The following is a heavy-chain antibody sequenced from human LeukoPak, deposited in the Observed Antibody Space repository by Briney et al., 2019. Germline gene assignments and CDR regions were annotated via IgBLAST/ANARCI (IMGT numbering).Heavy chain of an antibody. V-gene: IGHV3-23*01. Sequence: GGSLRLSCAVSGITLSNYGMNWVRQAPGKGLEWVAGISGSGGSTNYAASVKGRFTISRDSSKHTLYLQMNSLRAEDTAFYYCATSRSSATSARGLFDFWGQGTLLTVSS. J-gene: IGHJ4*02. D-gene: IGHD2-2*01. CDR1: GITLSNYG. CDR3: ATSRSSATSARGLFDF. CDR2: ISGSGGST.